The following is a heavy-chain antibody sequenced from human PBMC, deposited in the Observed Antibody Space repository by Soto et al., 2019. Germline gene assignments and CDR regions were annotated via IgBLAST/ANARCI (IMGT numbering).Heavy chain of an antibody. D-gene: IGHD6-19*01. J-gene: IGHJ4*02. CDR1: GYSFSRFA. CDR3: ARRNGVAVAGILDY. Sequence: ASVKVSCKASGYSFSRFAMHWVRQAPRQRLEWMGWINTGDGNTVYSQKFQGRITISMDTSATTAYMELSSLRSEDTAVYYCARRNGVAVAGILDYWGQGTPVTVSS. V-gene: IGHV1-3*04. CDR2: INTGDGNT.